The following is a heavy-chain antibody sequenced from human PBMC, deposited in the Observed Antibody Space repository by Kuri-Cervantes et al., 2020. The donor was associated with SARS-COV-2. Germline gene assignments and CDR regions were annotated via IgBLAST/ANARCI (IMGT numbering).Heavy chain of an antibody. Sequence: GGSLRLSCAASGFTFSSYAMSWVRQAPGKGLEWVSAIGGSGGSTYYADSVKGRFTISRDNSKNTLYLQMTSLRAEDTAVYYCARGARAIVVVPAAKDWFDPWGQGTRVTVSS. CDR3: ARGARAIVVVPAAKDWFDP. D-gene: IGHD2-2*01. J-gene: IGHJ5*02. V-gene: IGHV3-23*01. CDR1: GFTFSSYA. CDR2: IGGSGGST.